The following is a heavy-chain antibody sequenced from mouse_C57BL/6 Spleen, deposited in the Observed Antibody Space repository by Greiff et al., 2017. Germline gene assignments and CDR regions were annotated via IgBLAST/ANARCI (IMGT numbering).Heavy chain of an antibody. V-gene: IGHV14-2*01. J-gene: IGHJ1*03. CDR2: IDPEDGET. D-gene: IGHD1-1*01. CDR3: ARNSNYYGSSYWYFDV. Sequence: EVQLQQSGAELVTPGASVKLSCTASGFNIKDYYMHWVKQRTEQGLEWIGRIDPEDGETKSAPKFQGKATITADTSSNTAYLQRSSLTSEDTAVYYCARNSNYYGSSYWYFDVWGTGTTVTVSS. CDR1: GFNIKDYY.